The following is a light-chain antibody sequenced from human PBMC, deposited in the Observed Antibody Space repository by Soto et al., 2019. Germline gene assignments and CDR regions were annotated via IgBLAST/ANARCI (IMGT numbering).Light chain of an antibody. CDR2: DAS. CDR3: QQGSNWPPMYT. V-gene: IGKV3-11*01. J-gene: IGKJ2*01. Sequence: EIVLTQSPATLSLSPGERATLSCRASQSVSSYLAWYQQKPGQAPRLLIYDASNRATGIPARFSGSGSGTDFTLTISSLEPEDFEVYFCQQGSNWPPMYTFGQGTKLEIK. CDR1: QSVSSY.